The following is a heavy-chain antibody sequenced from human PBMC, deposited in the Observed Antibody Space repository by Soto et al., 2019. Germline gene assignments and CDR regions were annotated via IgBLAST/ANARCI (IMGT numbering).Heavy chain of an antibody. J-gene: IGHJ4*02. Sequence: ASVKVSCKVSGYTLTELSMHWVRQAPGKGLEWMGGFDPEDGETIYAQKFQGRVTMTEDTSTDTAYMELSSLRSEDTALYYCVKDKWYNNTWYLDYWGQGTLVTVSS. CDR2: FDPEDGET. D-gene: IGHD6-13*01. CDR3: VKDKWYNNTWYLDY. CDR1: GYTLTELS. V-gene: IGHV1-24*01.